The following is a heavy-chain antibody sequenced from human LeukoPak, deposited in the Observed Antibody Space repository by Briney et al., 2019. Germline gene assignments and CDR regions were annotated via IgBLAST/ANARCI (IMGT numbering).Heavy chain of an antibody. CDR3: ARVWYSGSYPVDY. V-gene: IGHV3-11*01. J-gene: IGHJ4*02. D-gene: IGHD1-26*01. CDR1: GFIFSDYY. CDR2: ISSSGSNI. Sequence: GGSLRLSCAASGFIFSDYYMNWIRQAPGKGPEWVSYISSSGSNIYYADSVKGRFTISRDNAKNSLYLQMNSLRAEDTAVYYCARVWYSGSYPVDYWGQGTLITVSS.